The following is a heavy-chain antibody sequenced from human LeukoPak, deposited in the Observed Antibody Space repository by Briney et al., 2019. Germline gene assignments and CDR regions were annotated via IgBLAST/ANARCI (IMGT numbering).Heavy chain of an antibody. CDR3: ARDERGVGSQADY. CDR2: IIPILGIA. CDR1: GGTFSSYA. V-gene: IGHV1-69*04. D-gene: IGHD3-10*01. J-gene: IGHJ4*02. Sequence: GASVKVSCKASGGTFSSYAISWVRQAPGQGLEWMGRIIPILGIANYAQKFQGRVTITADKSTSTAYMELSSLRSEDTAVYYCARDERGVGSQADYWGQGTLVTVSS.